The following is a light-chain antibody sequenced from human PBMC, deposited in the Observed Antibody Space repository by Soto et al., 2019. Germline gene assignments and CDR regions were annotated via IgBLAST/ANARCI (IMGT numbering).Light chain of an antibody. J-gene: IGLJ1*01. V-gene: IGLV1-51*01. CDR1: LSSIATNS. CDR3: GVWDGGLGLYV. CDR2: DSD. Sequence: QSVLTQPPSVSAAPGQTVTFSCTGLSSIATNSVSWYQQFPGAAPKLLIYDSDKRPSGIPQRFSASKSGTSATLYITGLQTGDEAEYYCGVWDGGLGLYVFGDGTKVTVL.